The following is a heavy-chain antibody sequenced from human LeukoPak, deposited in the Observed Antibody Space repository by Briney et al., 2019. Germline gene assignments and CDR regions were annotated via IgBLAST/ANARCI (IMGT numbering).Heavy chain of an antibody. CDR3: ARSYSSGWYSVWDY. J-gene: IGHJ4*02. Sequence: GGSLRLSCAASGFTVSSNYMSWVRQAPGKGLEWVSVIYSGGSTYYADSVKGRFTISRGNSKNTLYLQMNSLRAEDTAVYYCARSYSSGWYSVWDYWGQGTLVTVSS. V-gene: IGHV3-53*01. CDR1: GFTVSSNY. CDR2: IYSGGST. D-gene: IGHD6-19*01.